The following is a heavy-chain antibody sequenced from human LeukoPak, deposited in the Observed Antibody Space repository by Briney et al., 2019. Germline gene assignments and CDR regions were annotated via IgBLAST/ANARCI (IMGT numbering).Heavy chain of an antibody. CDR3: ARGGYSSRSGGYYFDI. J-gene: IGHJ4*02. CDR2: IKKDGIGK. Sequence: GGSLRLSCVVSGFTLGSEWMSWVRQAPGKGLEWVANIKKDGIGKYYVESVKGRFTISRDNAKNSLYLQMNSLRAEDTAVYYCARGGYSSRSGGYYFDIWGQGTLVTVSS. D-gene: IGHD6-19*01. V-gene: IGHV3-7*01. CDR1: GFTLGSEW.